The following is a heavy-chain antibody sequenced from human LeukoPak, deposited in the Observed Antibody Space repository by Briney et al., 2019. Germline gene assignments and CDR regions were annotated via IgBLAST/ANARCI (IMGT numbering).Heavy chain of an antibody. V-gene: IGHV4-59*01. CDR3: ARDTDPAAIGYFQH. J-gene: IGHJ1*01. CDR2: IYYSGST. Sequence: SGTLSLTCTVSGGSISSYYWSWIRQPPGKGLEWIGYIYYSGSTNYNPSLKSRVTISVDTSKNQFSLKLSSVTAADTAVYYCARDTDPAAIGYFQHWGQGTLVTVSS. D-gene: IGHD2-2*01. CDR1: GGSISSYY.